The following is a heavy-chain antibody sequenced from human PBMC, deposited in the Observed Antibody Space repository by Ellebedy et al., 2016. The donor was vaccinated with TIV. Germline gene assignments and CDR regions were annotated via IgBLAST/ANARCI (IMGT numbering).Heavy chain of an antibody. Sequence: AASVKVSCKASGGTFSSYAISWVRQAPGQGLEWMGRIIPILGIANYAQKFQGRVTITADKSTSTAYMELSSLRSEDTAVYYCARESLWSRYYYGMDVWGQGTTVTVSS. CDR2: IIPILGIA. D-gene: IGHD3-3*01. V-gene: IGHV1-69*04. CDR3: ARESLWSRYYYGMDV. J-gene: IGHJ6*02. CDR1: GGTFSSYA.